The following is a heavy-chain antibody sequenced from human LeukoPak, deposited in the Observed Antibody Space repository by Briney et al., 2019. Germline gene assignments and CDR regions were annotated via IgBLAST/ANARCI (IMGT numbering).Heavy chain of an antibody. V-gene: IGHV1-18*01. CDR3: ARADYGDYLYCFDY. D-gene: IGHD4-17*01. Sequence: ASVKVSCKASGYTFTSYGISWVRQAPGQGLEWMGWISAYNGNTNYAQKLQGRVTMTTDTSTSTAYMELRSLRSDDTAVYYCARADYGDYLYCFDYWGQGTLVTVSS. CDR1: GYTFTSYG. J-gene: IGHJ4*02. CDR2: ISAYNGNT.